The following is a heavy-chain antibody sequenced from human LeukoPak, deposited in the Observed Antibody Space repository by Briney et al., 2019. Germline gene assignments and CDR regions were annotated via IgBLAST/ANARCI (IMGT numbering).Heavy chain of an antibody. CDR2: IRVSDGAR. D-gene: IGHD1-26*01. CDR1: GFTFPTYA. Sequence: SGGSLRLSCAASGFTFPTYAMKWVRQAPGRGLEWVSSIRVSDGARFYADSVKGRFIISRDNPKNTLFLRMNSLRAEDTAVYYCAKEPRWELLHSFDIWGQGTMVTVSS. J-gene: IGHJ3*02. CDR3: AKEPRWELLHSFDI. V-gene: IGHV3-23*01.